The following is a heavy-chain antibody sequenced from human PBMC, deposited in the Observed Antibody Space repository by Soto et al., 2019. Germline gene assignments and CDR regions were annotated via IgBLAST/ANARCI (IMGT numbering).Heavy chain of an antibody. V-gene: IGHV5-51*01. D-gene: IGHD3-22*01. CDR3: ARHKEYYYDSSGYYDY. CDR2: IYPGDSDT. Sequence: LXEFLKISFKGSGYSFTSYWIGWVRQITGKGLEWMGIIYPGDSDTRYSPSFQGQVTISADKSISTAYLQWSSLKASDTAMYYCARHKEYYYDSSGYYDYWGQGTLVTVSS. CDR1: GYSFTSYW. J-gene: IGHJ4*02.